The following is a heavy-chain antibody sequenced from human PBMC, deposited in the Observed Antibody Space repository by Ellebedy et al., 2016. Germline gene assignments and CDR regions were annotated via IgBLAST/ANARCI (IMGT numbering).Heavy chain of an antibody. Sequence: SETLSLXCAVSGGSISSSNWWSWVRQPPGKGLEWIGEIYHSGSTNYNPSLKSRVTISVDKSKNQFSLKLSSVTAADTAVYYCARDLGRVSAVEDYWGQGTLVTVSS. J-gene: IGHJ4*02. CDR2: IYHSGST. V-gene: IGHV4-4*02. CDR3: ARDLGRVSAVEDY. CDR1: GGSISSSNW. D-gene: IGHD6-19*01.